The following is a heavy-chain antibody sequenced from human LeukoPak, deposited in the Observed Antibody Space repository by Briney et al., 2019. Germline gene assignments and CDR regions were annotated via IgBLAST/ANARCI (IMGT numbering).Heavy chain of an antibody. V-gene: IGHV4-59*08. J-gene: IGHJ4*02. CDR1: GGSISSYY. CDR2: IYYSGST. Sequence: SETLSLTCTVSGGSISSYYWSWIRRPPGKGLEWIGYIYYSGSTNYNPSLKSRVTISVDTSKNQFSLKLSSVTAADTAVYYCARHGGIGYYFDYWGQGTLVTVSS. CDR3: ARHGGIGYYFDY. D-gene: IGHD3-16*01.